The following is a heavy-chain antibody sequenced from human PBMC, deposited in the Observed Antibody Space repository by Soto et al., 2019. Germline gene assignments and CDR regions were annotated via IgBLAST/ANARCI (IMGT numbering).Heavy chain of an antibody. V-gene: IGHV3-23*01. CDR3: AKEGTSGLNYFDY. D-gene: IGHD6-19*01. CDR1: GFTFSNYA. CDR2: ISGGGDTS. J-gene: IGHJ4*02. Sequence: PGGSLRLSCAVSGFTFSNYAISWVRQAPGKGLEWVSIISGGGDTSYYADSVKGRFTISRDNSRNTLYLQMNSLRAGDSAKYYCAKEGTSGLNYFDYWGPGTRVTVSS.